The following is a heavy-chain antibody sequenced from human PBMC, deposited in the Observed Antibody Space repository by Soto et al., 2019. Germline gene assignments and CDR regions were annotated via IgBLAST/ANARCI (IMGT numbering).Heavy chain of an antibody. CDR2: LYYSGNT. CDR1: GGSISPFY. D-gene: IGHD2-15*01. J-gene: IGHJ4*02. V-gene: IGHV4-59*01. Sequence: PSETLSLTCTVSGGSISPFYWSWVRQPPGKGLEWIGYLYYSGNTNYNPSLKSRVTISVDASKNQVSLRLTSVTAADTAVYYCARVGGVAARTFDYWGQVTVVTVSS. CDR3: ARVGGVAARTFDY.